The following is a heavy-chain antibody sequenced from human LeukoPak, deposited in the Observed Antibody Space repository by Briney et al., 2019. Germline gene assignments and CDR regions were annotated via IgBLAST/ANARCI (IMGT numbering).Heavy chain of an antibody. V-gene: IGHV4-30-2*05. CDR2: IYHSGST. CDR1: GGSISSGGYS. D-gene: IGHD3-9*01. Sequence: PSETLSLTCAVSGGSISSGGYSWSWIRQPPGKGLEWIGYIYHSGSTYYNPSLKSRVTISVDTSKNQFSLKLSSVTAADTAVYYCARAIFHDAFDIWGQGTMVTVSS. J-gene: IGHJ3*02. CDR3: ARAIFHDAFDI.